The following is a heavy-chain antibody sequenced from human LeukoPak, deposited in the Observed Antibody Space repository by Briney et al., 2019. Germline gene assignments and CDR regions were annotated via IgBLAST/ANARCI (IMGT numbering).Heavy chain of an antibody. Sequence: ASVKVSCKASGYTFTSYDINWVRQATGQGLEWMGWMNPNSGNTGYAQKFQGRVTITRNTSISTAYMELSSLRSEDTAVYYCARGLRMGSGYAPLTSWGQGTLVTVSS. CDR2: MNPNSGNT. D-gene: IGHD5-12*01. J-gene: IGHJ4*02. CDR3: ARGLRMGSGYAPLTS. CDR1: GYTFTSYD. V-gene: IGHV1-8*03.